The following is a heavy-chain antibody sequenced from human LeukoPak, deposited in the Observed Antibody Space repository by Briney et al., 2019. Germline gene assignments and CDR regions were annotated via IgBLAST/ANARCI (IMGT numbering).Heavy chain of an antibody. J-gene: IGHJ6*02. D-gene: IGHD5-24*01. CDR1: GYTFTSYG. V-gene: IGHV1-18*01. CDR3: ATAAISYYYGMDV. Sequence: ASVKVSCKASGYTFTSYGFSWVRQAPGQGLEWMGWISTYNGNTNYAQKFQGRVTMTTDTSTSTAYMELRSLRSEDTAVYYCATAAISYYYGMDVWGQGTTVTVSS. CDR2: ISTYNGNT.